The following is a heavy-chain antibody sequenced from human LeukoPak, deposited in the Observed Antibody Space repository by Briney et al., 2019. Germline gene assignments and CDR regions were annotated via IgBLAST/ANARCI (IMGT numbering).Heavy chain of an antibody. J-gene: IGHJ4*02. CDR2: INHRGST. CDR1: GGSFSGYY. Sequence: PSETLSLTCAVYGGSFSGYYWSWIRQPPGKGLEWIGEINHRGSTNYNPSLKSRVTISVDTSKNQFSLKLSSVTAADTAVYYCARGPTSRYYDFWSGYYTMAFDYWGQGTLVTVSS. D-gene: IGHD3-3*01. V-gene: IGHV4-34*01. CDR3: ARGPTSRYYDFWSGYYTMAFDY.